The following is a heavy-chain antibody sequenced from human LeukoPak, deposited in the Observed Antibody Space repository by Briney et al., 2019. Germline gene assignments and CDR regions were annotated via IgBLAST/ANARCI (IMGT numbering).Heavy chain of an antibody. D-gene: IGHD3-16*02. Sequence: QPGGSLRLSCVASGFTFSDYAMSWVRQAPGKGLEGVSGISDSGRSSYYTDSVKGRCTISRDNSKNTVSLQINNLRTEDTAVYFCARHDSFIPFWGQGTLVTVTS. CDR3: ARHDSFIPF. J-gene: IGHJ4*02. V-gene: IGHV3-23*01. CDR1: GFTFSDYA. CDR2: ISDSGRSS.